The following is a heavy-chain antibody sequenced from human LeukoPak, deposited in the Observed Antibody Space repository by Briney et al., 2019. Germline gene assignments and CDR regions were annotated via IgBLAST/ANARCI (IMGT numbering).Heavy chain of an antibody. CDR1: GFTFSSYA. CDR2: ISTNGGST. CDR3: ARDLSSGWHYFDY. Sequence: PGGSLRLSCATSGFTFSSYAMHWVRQAPGKGLEYVSSISTNGGSTYYANSVKGRFTISRDNSKNTLYLQMGSLRAEDKAVYYCARDLSSGWHYFDYWGQGTLVTVSS. J-gene: IGHJ4*02. D-gene: IGHD6-19*01. V-gene: IGHV3-64*01.